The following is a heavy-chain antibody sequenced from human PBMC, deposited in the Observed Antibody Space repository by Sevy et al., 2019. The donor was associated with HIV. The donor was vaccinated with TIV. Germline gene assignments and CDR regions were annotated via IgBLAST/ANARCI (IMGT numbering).Heavy chain of an antibody. V-gene: IGHV3-66*01. CDR3: ARGKSGYGYALNY. Sequence: GGSLRLSCAASGFTVNSNYMTWVRQAPGKGVEGVSVIHSDDTTYHADSVKDRFTISRDNFKNTLYLHMSSLRAEDTAVYYCARGKSGYGYALNYWGQGTLVTVSS. J-gene: IGHJ4*02. CDR1: GFTVNSNY. D-gene: IGHD5-18*01. CDR2: IHSDDTT.